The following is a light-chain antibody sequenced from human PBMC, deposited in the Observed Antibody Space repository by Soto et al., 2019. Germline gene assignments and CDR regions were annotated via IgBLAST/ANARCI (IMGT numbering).Light chain of an antibody. Sequence: EIVLALSPSTLSLSPEKRTTLSFMASQSVSSYLAWYQQKPGQAPRLLIYDASNRATGIPARFSGSGSGTDFTLTISSLQPEDFATYYCQQLAGFPITFGQGTRLE. CDR2: DAS. CDR1: QSVSSY. V-gene: IGKV3-11*01. CDR3: QQLAGFPIT. J-gene: IGKJ5*01.